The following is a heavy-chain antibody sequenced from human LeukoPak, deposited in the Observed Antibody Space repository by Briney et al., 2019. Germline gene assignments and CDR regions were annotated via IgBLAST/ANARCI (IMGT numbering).Heavy chain of an antibody. CDR3: AVNSNSGTYPT. D-gene: IGHD3-10*01. J-gene: IGHJ5*02. V-gene: IGHV3-7*01. Sequence: PGGSLRLSSAASGFTFSSYWMSWVRQAPGKGLEWVANIKQDGSEKTYVDSVKGRFTISRDNAKNSLYMQMNSLRGEDTAVYYCAVNSNSGTYPTWGQGTLVTVSS. CDR1: GFTFSSYW. CDR2: IKQDGSEK.